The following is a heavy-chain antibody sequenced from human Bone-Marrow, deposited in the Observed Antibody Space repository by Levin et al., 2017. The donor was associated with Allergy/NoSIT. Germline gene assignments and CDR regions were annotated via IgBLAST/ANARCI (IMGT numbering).Heavy chain of an antibody. D-gene: IGHD3-9*01. V-gene: IGHV3-23*01. CDR2: ISGSGGST. CDR3: AKDPTYDILTGFDAFDI. CDR1: GFTFSSYA. Sequence: GESLKISCAASGFTFSSYAMSWVRQAPGKGLEWVSAISGSGGSTYYADSVKGRFTISRDNSKNTLYLQMNSLRAEDTAVYYCAKDPTYDILTGFDAFDIWGQGTMVTVS. J-gene: IGHJ3*02.